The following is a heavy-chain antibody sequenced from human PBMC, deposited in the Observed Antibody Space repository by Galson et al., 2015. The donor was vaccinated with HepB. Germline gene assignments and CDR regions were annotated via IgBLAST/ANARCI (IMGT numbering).Heavy chain of an antibody. CDR2: INHSGST. CDR1: GGSFSGYY. CDR3: ARGLGGSPNYYYYYGMDV. D-gene: IGHD2-15*01. V-gene: IGHV4-34*01. Sequence: TQTLTCAVYGGSFSGYYWSWIRQPPGKGLEWIGEINHSGSTNYNPSLKSRVTISVDTSKNQFSLKLSSVTAADTAVYYCARGLGGSPNYYYYYGMDVWGQGTTVTVSS. J-gene: IGHJ6*02.